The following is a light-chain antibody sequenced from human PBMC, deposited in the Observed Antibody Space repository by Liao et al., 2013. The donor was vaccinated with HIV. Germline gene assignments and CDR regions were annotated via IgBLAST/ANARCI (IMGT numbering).Light chain of an antibody. V-gene: IGLV3-21*01. CDR3: QAWDSSADVV. J-gene: IGLJ2*01. CDR2: HDN. Sequence: SYELTQPPSVSVAPGKTATIACGGNNIGNKVVHWYQQKPGQAPVLVIQHDNDRPSGIPERFSGSNSGNTATLTISGTQTMDEADYYCQAWDSSADVVFGGGTKLTVL. CDR1: NIGNKV.